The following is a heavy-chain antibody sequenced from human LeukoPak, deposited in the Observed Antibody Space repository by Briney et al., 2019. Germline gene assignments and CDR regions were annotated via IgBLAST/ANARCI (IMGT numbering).Heavy chain of an antibody. V-gene: IGHV3-48*03. J-gene: IGHJ4*02. CDR3: ARVKRIQLWVFDY. CDR1: GFTFSSYE. Sequence: GGSLRLSCAASGFTFSSYEMNRVRQAPGKGLEWVSYISSSGSTIYYAESVKGGFTISRDNAKNSLYLQMNSLRAEDTAVYYCARVKRIQLWVFDYWGQGTLVTVSS. D-gene: IGHD5-18*01. CDR2: ISSSGSTI.